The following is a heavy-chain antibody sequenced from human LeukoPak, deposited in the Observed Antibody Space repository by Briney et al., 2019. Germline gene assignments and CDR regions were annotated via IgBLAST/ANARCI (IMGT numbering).Heavy chain of an antibody. CDR1: GGSISSYY. J-gene: IGHJ4*02. V-gene: IGHV4-59*01. CDR2: IYYSGST. CDR3: ARVSDYYDSSGYYDY. D-gene: IGHD3-22*01. Sequence: SETLSLTCTVSGGSISSYYWSWIWQPPGKGLEWIGYIYYSGSTNYNPSLKSRVTISVDTSKNQFSLKLSSVTAADTAVYYCARVSDYYDSSGYYDYWGQGTLVTVSS.